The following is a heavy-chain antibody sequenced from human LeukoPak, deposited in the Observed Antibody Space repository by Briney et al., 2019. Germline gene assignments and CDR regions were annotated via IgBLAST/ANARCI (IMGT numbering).Heavy chain of an antibody. V-gene: IGHV3-23*01. J-gene: IGHJ4*02. CDR2: ISGSGGST. Sequence: GGSLRLSCAASGFTFSSYWMSWVRQAPGKGLEWVSAISGSGGSTYYADSVKGRFTISRDNSKNTLYLQMNSLRAEDTAVYYCAKATVLLWFGGTTDYWGQGTLVTVSS. CDR3: AKATVLLWFGGTTDY. CDR1: GFTFSSYW. D-gene: IGHD3-10*01.